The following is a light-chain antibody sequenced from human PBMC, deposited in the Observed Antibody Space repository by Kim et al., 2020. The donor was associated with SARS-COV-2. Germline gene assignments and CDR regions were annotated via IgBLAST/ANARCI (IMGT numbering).Light chain of an antibody. CDR2: QHT. CDR3: QAWDSSTAV. CDR1: KLGDKY. V-gene: IGLV3-1*01. Sequence: SVSPGQTSSITSSGSKLGDKYAYWYQKKPGQSPVLVIYQHTKRPSGISQRFSGSSSGNTATLTISRAQTMDEADYYCQAWDSSTAVFGGGTQLTVL. J-gene: IGLJ3*02.